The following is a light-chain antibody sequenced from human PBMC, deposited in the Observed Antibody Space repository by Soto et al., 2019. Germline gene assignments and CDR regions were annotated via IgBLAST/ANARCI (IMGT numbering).Light chain of an antibody. CDR1: TSNIGSNY. Sequence: VLTHRPSASSTPGPGVTIPCSVSTSNIGSNYVYWYQQLPGTAPKLLTYRNNQRPSGVPDRFSGSKSGTSASLAISGLRSDDEADYFCATWDDSLNGFYVFGTGTKVTVL. V-gene: IGLV1-47*01. J-gene: IGLJ1*01. CDR2: RNN. CDR3: ATWDDSLNGFYV.